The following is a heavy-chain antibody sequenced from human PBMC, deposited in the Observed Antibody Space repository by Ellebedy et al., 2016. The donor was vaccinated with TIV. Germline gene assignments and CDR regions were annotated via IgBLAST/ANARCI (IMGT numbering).Heavy chain of an antibody. CDR3: ARDMGRWLQFLGF. J-gene: IGHJ4*02. D-gene: IGHD5-24*01. V-gene: IGHV3-48*04. CDR1: GFTFSSYN. Sequence: GESLKIFCAASGFTFSSYNIIWVRQAPGKGLEWISYISGDTLTTEYADSVKGRFTISRDNAKNSVYLQMKSLRAEDTAVYFCARDMGRWLQFLGFWGQGTLVTVSS. CDR2: ISGDTLTT.